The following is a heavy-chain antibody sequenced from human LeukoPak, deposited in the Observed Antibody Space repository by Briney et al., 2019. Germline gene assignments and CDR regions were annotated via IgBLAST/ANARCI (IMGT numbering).Heavy chain of an antibody. CDR3: ARDLKGGRVRYYFDY. V-gene: IGHV3-30*04. CDR2: ISYDGSNK. D-gene: IGHD1-26*01. J-gene: IGHJ4*02. Sequence: GGSLRLSCAASGFTFSSYAMHWVRQAPGKGLEWVAVISYDGSNKYYADSVKGRFTISRDNSKNTLYLQMNSLRAEDTAVYYCARDLKGGRVRYYFDYWGQGTLVTVSS. CDR1: GFTFSSYA.